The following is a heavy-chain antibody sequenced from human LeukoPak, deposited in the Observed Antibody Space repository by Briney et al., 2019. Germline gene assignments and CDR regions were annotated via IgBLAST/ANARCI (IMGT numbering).Heavy chain of an antibody. D-gene: IGHD7-27*01. J-gene: IGHJ4*02. CDR3: ASLTGPSV. Sequence: SETLSLTCTVSGGSISSSSYYWGWIRQPPGKGLEWIGSIYYSGSTYYNPSLKSRVTISVDTSKNQFSLKLSSVTAADTAVYYCASLTGPSVWGQGTLVTVSS. CDR1: GGSISSSSYY. V-gene: IGHV4-39*01. CDR2: IYYSGST.